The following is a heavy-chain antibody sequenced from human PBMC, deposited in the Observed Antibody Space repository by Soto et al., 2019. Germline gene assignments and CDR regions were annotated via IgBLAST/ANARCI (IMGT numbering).Heavy chain of an antibody. V-gene: IGHV3-23*01. CDR2: ISGSGGST. CDR1: GFTFSSYA. J-gene: IGHJ6*02. D-gene: IGHD5-12*01. Sequence: SGFTFSSYAMSWVRQAPGKGLEWVSAISGSGGSTYYADSVKTRLTISKDTSKNQVVLTMTNMDPVDTATYYCARTPTIRPARDYYYGMDVWGQGTTVTVSS. CDR3: ARTPTIRPARDYYYGMDV.